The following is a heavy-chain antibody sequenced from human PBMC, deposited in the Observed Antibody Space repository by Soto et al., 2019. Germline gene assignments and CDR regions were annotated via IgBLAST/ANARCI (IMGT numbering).Heavy chain of an antibody. J-gene: IGHJ4*02. V-gene: IGHV4-30-2*01. D-gene: IGHD4-17*01. Sequence: PSETLSLTCAVSGGSISSGGYSWSWIRQPPGKGLEWIGYIYHSGSTYYNPSLKSRVTISVDTSKNQFSLKLTSVTAADTAVYYCARGEATVTTRYIDYWGQGTLVTVSS. CDR3: ARGEATVTTRYIDY. CDR1: GGSISSGGYS. CDR2: IYHSGST.